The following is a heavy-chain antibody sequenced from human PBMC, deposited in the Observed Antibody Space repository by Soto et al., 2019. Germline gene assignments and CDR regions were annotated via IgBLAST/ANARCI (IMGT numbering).Heavy chain of an antibody. V-gene: IGHV4-4*07. J-gene: IGHJ5*02. CDR2: IYTSGST. CDR1: GGSISSYY. Sequence: PSETLSLICTVSGGSISSYYWSWIRQPAGKGLEWIGRIYTSGSTNYNPSLKSRVTMSVDTSKNQFSLKLSSVTAADTAVYYCARNGLYGQQLVDRSNWFDPWGQGTLVTVSS. CDR3: ARNGLYGQQLVDRSNWFDP. D-gene: IGHD6-13*01.